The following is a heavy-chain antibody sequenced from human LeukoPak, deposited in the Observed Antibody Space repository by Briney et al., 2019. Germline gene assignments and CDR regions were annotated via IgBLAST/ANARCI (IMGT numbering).Heavy chain of an antibody. D-gene: IGHD4-11*01. CDR2: INSEGSST. J-gene: IGHJ4*02. CDR3: AKGGSKAPDY. V-gene: IGHV3-74*01. Sequence: GGFLRLSCAASGLSFSNYWMHWVRQAPGKGLVWVSRINSEGSSTSYADSVKGRFTISRDSAKNTLYLQMNSLRAEDTAVYYCAKGGSKAPDYWGQGTLVTVSS. CDR1: GLSFSNYW.